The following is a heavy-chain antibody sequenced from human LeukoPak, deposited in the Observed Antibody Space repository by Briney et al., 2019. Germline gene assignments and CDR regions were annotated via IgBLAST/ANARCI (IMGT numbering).Heavy chain of an antibody. CDR1: GFTFSSYS. CDR2: ISSSSSTI. D-gene: IGHD3-3*01. J-gene: IGHJ6*02. CDR3: ARSDYDFWSGYGNGMDV. Sequence: GGSLRLSCAASGFTFSSYSMNWVSQAPGKGLEWVSYISSSSSTIYYADSVKGRFTISRDNAKNSLYLQMNSLRDEDTAVYYCARSDYDFWSGYGNGMDVWGQGTTVTVSS. V-gene: IGHV3-48*02.